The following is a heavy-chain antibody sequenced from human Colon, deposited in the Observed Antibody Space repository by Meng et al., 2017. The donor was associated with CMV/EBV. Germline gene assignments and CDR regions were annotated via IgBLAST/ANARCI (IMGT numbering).Heavy chain of an antibody. J-gene: IGHJ4*02. CDR3: ARGVHGRYCPGTTCYPVDE. V-gene: IGHV3-66*02. Sequence: GESLKISCAASGFTVSSNYMSWVRQAPGKGLEWVSVIYSGGSTYYADSVKGRFTISRDNSKNTLYLQMNSLRAEDTAVYYCARGVHGRYCPGTTCYPVDEWGQGTEVTVSS. D-gene: IGHD2-15*01. CDR2: IYSGGST. CDR1: GFTVSSNY.